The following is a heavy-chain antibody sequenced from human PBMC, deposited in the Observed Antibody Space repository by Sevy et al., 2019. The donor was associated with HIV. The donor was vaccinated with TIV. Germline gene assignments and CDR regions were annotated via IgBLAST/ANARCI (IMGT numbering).Heavy chain of an antibody. CDR1: GFTFSSHA. CDR2: ISGSGVST. D-gene: IGHD3-9*01. V-gene: IGHV3-23*01. Sequence: GGSLRLSCAASGFTFSSHAMSWVRQAPGKGLEWVSDISGSGVSTYYADSVKGRFTISRDNSKNTLYLQMYSLRAEDTAVHYCAKGSDYDILTGFRNFDFWGQGALVTVSS. CDR3: AKGSDYDILTGFRNFDF. J-gene: IGHJ4*02.